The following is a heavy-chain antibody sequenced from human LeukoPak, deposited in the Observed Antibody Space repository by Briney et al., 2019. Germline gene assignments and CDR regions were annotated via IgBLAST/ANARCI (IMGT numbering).Heavy chain of an antibody. J-gene: IGHJ1*01. V-gene: IGHV3-7*01. Sequence: GGSLRLSCAASGFTFSIYALNWVRQAPGKGLEWVAHINPDGRDTYYVDSVKGRFTISRDNAQNSMYLQMNGLRVEDTAVYYCTSWGDTTAEYFQRWGQGTLVTVSS. CDR3: TSWGDTTAEYFQR. D-gene: IGHD2-21*02. CDR1: GFTFSIYA. CDR2: INPDGRDT.